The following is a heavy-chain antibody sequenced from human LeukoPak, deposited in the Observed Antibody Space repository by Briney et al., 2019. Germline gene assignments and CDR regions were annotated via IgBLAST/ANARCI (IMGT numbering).Heavy chain of an antibody. J-gene: IGHJ6*03. CDR2: ISSSKTYI. CDR3: ARVTFGITGGTYYYYYMDV. V-gene: IGHV3-21*01. CDR1: GFTFSSYS. Sequence: GGSLRLSCAASGFTFSSYSMSWVRQAPGKGLEWVSSISSSKTYIYYADSVKGRFTISRDNVKSSLYLQMNSLRAEDTAVYYCARVTFGITGGTYYYYYMDVWGKGTTVTVSS. D-gene: IGHD6-13*01.